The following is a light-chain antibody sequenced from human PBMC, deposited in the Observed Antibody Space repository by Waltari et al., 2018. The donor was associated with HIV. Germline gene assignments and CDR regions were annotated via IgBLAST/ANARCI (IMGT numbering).Light chain of an antibody. Sequence: DIQMTQSPSTLSASVGDRVTIPCRASQSISSWLAWYQQKPGKAPKPLIYKASSLESGVPSRFSGSGSGTEFTLTISSLQPDDFATYYCQQYNSYSGWTFGQGTKVEIK. J-gene: IGKJ1*01. CDR3: QQYNSYSGWT. CDR1: QSISSW. V-gene: IGKV1-5*03. CDR2: KAS.